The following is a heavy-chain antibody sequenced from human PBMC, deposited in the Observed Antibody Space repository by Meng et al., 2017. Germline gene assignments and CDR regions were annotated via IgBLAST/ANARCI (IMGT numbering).Heavy chain of an antibody. D-gene: IGHD2-21*02. CDR3: ARDVTGHYYFDY. J-gene: IGHJ4*02. V-gene: IGHV4-31*03. CDR1: GGSSSSGGYF. CDR2: MYTSGST. Sequence: SGPGRVQPSETLFFTCTVSGGSSSSGGYFWCWIRQHPGKGLWWIGYMYTSGSTHYNPSQESRVTISIDTSKNQLSLELSSVTAADTAVYYCARDVTGHYYFDYWGQGTLVTVSS.